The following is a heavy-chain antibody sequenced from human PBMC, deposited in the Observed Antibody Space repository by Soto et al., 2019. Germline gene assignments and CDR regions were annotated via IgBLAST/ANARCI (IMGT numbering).Heavy chain of an antibody. J-gene: IGHJ4*02. V-gene: IGHV3-74*01. CDR1: GITFSSYW. CDR2: INRDGSST. CDR3: AREAAVAGTVFDY. Sequence: GGSLRLSCAASGITFSSYWMHWVRQAPGQGLVWVSRINRDGSSTNYADSVKGRFTIPRDNAKNTLYLQMNSLRAEDTAVYYCAREAAVAGTVFDYWGQGVLVTVSS. D-gene: IGHD6-19*01.